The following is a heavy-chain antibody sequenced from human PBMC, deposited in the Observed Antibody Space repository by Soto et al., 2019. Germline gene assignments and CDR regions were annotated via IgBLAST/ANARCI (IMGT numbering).Heavy chain of an antibody. J-gene: IGHJ4*02. V-gene: IGHV3-23*01. Sequence: LRLSCAASGFSFGSYALSWVRQAPGKGLEWVSTISGSGGKTFYADSVKGRFSISRDTSQSTLYLQMNSLRADDTAIYYCARWSYLDYWGQGTRVTVSS. CDR3: ARWSYLDY. CDR2: ISGSGGKT. D-gene: IGHD3-3*01. CDR1: GFSFGSYA.